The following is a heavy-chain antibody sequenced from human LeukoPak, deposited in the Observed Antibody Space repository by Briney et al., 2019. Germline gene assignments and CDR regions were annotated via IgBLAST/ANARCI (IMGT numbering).Heavy chain of an antibody. CDR2: ISYDGSNK. CDR1: GFTFSSYG. V-gene: IGHV3-30*18. J-gene: IGHJ4*02. D-gene: IGHD3-10*01. Sequence: GRSLTLSCAASGFTFSSYGMHWVRQAPGKGLEWVAVISYDGSNKYYADSVKGRFTISRDNSKNTLYLQMNSLRAEDTAVYYCAKGMVRVVIIPYDYWGQGTLVTVSS. CDR3: AKGMVRVVIIPYDY.